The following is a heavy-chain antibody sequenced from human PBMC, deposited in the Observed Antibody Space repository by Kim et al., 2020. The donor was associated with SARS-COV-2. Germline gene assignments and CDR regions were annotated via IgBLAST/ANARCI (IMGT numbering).Heavy chain of an antibody. J-gene: IGHJ5*01. Sequence: ASVKVSCKVSGYTLTELSMHWVRQAPGKGLEWMGGFDPEDGETIYAQKFQGRVTMSEDTSTDTAYMELSSLRPEDTAGDYCAMSCSGTTCNWFDSWGQVT. CDR3: AMSCSGTTCNWFDS. CDR2: FDPEDGET. CDR1: GYTLTELS. V-gene: IGHV1-24*01. D-gene: IGHD2-2*01.